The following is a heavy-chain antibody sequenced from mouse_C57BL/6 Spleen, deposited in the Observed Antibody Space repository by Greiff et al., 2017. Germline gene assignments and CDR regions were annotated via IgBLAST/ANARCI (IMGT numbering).Heavy chain of an antibody. CDR3: ARGDYVRGVWFAY. V-gene: IGHV5-17*01. CDR1: GFTFSDYG. D-gene: IGHD2-4*01. CDR2: ISSGSSTI. Sequence: EVKVVESGGGLVKPGGSLKLSCAASGFTFSDYGMHWVRQAPEKGLEWVAYISSGSSTIYYADTVKGRFTISRDNAKNTLFLQMTSLRSEDTAMYYCARGDYVRGVWFAYWGQGTLVTVSA. J-gene: IGHJ3*01.